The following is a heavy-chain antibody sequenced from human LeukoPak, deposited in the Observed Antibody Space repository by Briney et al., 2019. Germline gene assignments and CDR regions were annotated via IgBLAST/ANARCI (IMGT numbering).Heavy chain of an antibody. Sequence: GRSLRLSCAASGFTFSSYSMNWVRQAPGKGLEWVSSISSSSSYIYYADSVKGRFTISRDNAKNSLYLQMNSLRAEDTAVYYCARDPKDYGDYYYYGMDVWGQGTTVTVSS. V-gene: IGHV3-21*01. J-gene: IGHJ6*02. CDR3: ARDPKDYGDYYYYGMDV. D-gene: IGHD4-17*01. CDR1: GFTFSSYS. CDR2: ISSSSSYI.